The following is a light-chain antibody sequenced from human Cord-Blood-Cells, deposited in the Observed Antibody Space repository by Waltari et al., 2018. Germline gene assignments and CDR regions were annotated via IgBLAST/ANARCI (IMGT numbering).Light chain of an antibody. Sequence: EIVMTQSPATLSVSPGERATLSCRASQSVSSNLAWYQQKPGQAPRLLIYGASTSATGIPARFIGSGSGTEFTLTISSLQSEDFAVYYCQQYNNWPPFTFGPGTKVDIK. V-gene: IGKV3-15*01. J-gene: IGKJ3*01. CDR1: QSVSSN. CDR3: QQYNNWPPFT. CDR2: GAS.